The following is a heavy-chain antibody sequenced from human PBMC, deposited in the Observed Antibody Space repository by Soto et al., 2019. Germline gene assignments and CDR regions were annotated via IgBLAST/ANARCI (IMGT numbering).Heavy chain of an antibody. J-gene: IGHJ6*02. D-gene: IGHD3-10*01. CDR1: GFTFSSYG. CDR3: AKDVLLWFGELSDYYYYGMDV. V-gene: IGHV3-30*18. Sequence: GGSLRLSCAASGFTFSSYGMHWVRQAPGKGLEWVAVISYDGSNKYYADSVKGRFTISRDNSKNTLYLQMNSLRAEDTAVYYRAKDVLLWFGELSDYYYYGMDVWGQGTTVTVSS. CDR2: ISYDGSNK.